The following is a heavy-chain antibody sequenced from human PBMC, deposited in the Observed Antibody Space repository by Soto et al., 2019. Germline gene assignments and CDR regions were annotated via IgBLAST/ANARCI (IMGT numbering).Heavy chain of an antibody. CDR2: INHSGST. D-gene: IGHD6-13*01. V-gene: IGHV4-34*01. J-gene: IGHJ1*01. CDR3: ARPLHSSTRKASSPP. CDR1: GVSFSCYY. Sequence: SETLSLTCAVYGVSFSCYYWSWIRPPPGKGLEWIGEINHSGSTNYNPSLKSRVTISVDTSKNQFSLKLSSVTAADTAVYYCARPLHSSTRKASSPPGGQGPLATVS.